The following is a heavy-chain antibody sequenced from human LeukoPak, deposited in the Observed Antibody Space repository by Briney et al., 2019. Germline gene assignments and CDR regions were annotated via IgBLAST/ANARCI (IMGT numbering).Heavy chain of an antibody. D-gene: IGHD6-19*01. Sequence: PGGSLRLSCAASGFTFNNYAMSWVRQAPGKGLEWVSSISVSGSVTYYADSVKGRFTISRDNSKNTLCLQMNSLRAEDTAVYYCAKDGGGWYTSGWYYFDYWGQGTLVTVSS. V-gene: IGHV3-23*01. J-gene: IGHJ4*02. CDR2: ISVSGSVT. CDR3: AKDGGGWYTSGWYYFDY. CDR1: GFTFNNYA.